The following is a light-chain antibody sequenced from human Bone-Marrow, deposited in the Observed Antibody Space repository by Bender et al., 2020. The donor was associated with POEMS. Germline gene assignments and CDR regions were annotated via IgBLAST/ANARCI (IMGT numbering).Light chain of an antibody. Sequence: QSALTQPASVSGSPGQSITISCTGTSSDVGGYNYVSWYQQHPGKAPKLPIYDVTHRPSGVSNRFSGSKSGNTASLIISGLQAEDEADYYCCSYARNYTLVFGGGTKLTVL. CDR2: DVT. CDR3: CSYARNYTLV. CDR1: SSDVGGYNY. V-gene: IGLV2-14*01. J-gene: IGLJ2*01.